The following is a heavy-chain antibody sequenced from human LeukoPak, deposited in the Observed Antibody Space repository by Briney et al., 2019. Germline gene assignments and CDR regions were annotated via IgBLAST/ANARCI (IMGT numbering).Heavy chain of an antibody. CDR1: GFTFDDYT. CDR3: AKDKGPSGGPFDY. J-gene: IGHJ4*02. Sequence: GGSLRLSCAASGFTFDDYTMHWVRQAPGKGLEWVSLISWDGGSTYYADSVKGRFTISRDNSKNSLYLQMNSLRTEDTALYYCAKDKGPSGGPFDYWGRGTLVTVSS. V-gene: IGHV3-43*01. CDR2: ISWDGGST. D-gene: IGHD1-26*01.